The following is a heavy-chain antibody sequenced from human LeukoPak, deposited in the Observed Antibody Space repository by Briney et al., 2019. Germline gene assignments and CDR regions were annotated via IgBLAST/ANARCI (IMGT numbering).Heavy chain of an antibody. CDR3: ARYCSGGSCSLQDAFDI. Sequence: GGSLTLSCAVSGFTFSDYYMSWIRQAPGKGLEWVGYISNSGSTIYYADSVKGLFTISSDNAKNSLYLQINSLSAEDTAVYYCARYCSGGSCSLQDAFDIWGQGTMVTVSS. CDR2: ISNSGSTI. V-gene: IGHV3-11*04. J-gene: IGHJ3*02. D-gene: IGHD2-15*01. CDR1: GFTFSDYY.